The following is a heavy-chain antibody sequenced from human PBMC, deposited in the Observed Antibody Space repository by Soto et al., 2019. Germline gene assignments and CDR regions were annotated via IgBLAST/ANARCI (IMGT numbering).Heavy chain of an antibody. Sequence: PSETLSLTCTVSGGSISSSSYYWGWIRQPPGKGLEWIGSIYYSGSTYYNPSLKSRVTISVDTSKNQFSLKLSSVTAADTAVYYCARLVRPVEYDFWSGYGYYHYGMDVWGQGTTVTVSS. J-gene: IGHJ6*02. V-gene: IGHV4-39*01. CDR3: ARLVRPVEYDFWSGYGYYHYGMDV. D-gene: IGHD3-3*01. CDR1: GGSISSSSYY. CDR2: IYYSGST.